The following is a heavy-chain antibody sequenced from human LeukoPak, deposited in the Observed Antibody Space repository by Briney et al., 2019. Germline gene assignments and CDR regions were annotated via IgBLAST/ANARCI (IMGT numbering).Heavy chain of an antibody. V-gene: IGHV3-7*01. CDR1: GFTFTNSW. CDR3: TRDTEGTLDY. Sequence: GGSLRLSCAASGFTFTNSWMAWVRQAPGKGLAWVADIKQDGSTKHYADSLKGRFNISRDNPKNSLYLQMNNLRADDTAVYYCTRDTEGTLDYWGQGILVTVAS. CDR2: IKQDGSTK. J-gene: IGHJ4*02. D-gene: IGHD2-8*02.